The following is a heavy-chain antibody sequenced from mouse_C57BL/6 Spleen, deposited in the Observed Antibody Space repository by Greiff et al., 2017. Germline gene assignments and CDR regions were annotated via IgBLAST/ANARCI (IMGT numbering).Heavy chain of an antibody. J-gene: IGHJ4*01. D-gene: IGHD4-1*01. CDR1: GYTFTSYW. CDR2: IDPSDSYT. CDR3: ARRVGRAMDY. Sequence: QVQLQQPGAELVMPGASVKLSCKASGYTFTSYWMHWVKQRPGQGLEWIGEIDPSDSYTNYNQKFKSKATLTVDTSSSTAYMQLSSLTSEDSAVYYCARRVGRAMDYWGQGTSVTVSS. V-gene: IGHV1-69*01.